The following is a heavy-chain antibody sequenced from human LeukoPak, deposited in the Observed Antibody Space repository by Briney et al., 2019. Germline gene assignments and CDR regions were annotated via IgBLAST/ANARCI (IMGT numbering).Heavy chain of an antibody. Sequence: GGSLRLSCAASGFTFSSYGTHWVRQAPGKGLEWVAVIWYDGSKKYYADSVKGRFTISRDNSKNTLYLQMNSLRAEDTAVYYCARADRGLGELSSFDYWGQGTLVTVSS. J-gene: IGHJ4*02. CDR1: GFTFSSYG. CDR3: ARADRGLGELSSFDY. D-gene: IGHD3-16*02. CDR2: IWYDGSKK. V-gene: IGHV3-33*01.